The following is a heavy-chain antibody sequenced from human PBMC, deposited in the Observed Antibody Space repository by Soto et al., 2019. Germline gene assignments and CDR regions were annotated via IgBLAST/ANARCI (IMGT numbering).Heavy chain of an antibody. CDR3: AREWSSSWYAYYYYYMDV. J-gene: IGHJ6*03. V-gene: IGHV6-1*01. D-gene: IGHD6-13*01. CDR2: TYYRSKWYN. Sequence: PSQTLSLTCAISGDSVSSNSAAWNWIRQSPSRGLEWLGRTYYRSKWYNDYAVSVKSRITINPDTSKNQFSLQLNSVTPEDTAVYYCAREWSSSWYAYYYYYMDVWGKGTTVTSP. CDR1: GDSVSSNSAA.